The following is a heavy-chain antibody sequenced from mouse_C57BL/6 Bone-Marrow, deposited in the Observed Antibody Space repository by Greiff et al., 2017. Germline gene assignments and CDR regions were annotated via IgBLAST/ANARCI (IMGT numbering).Heavy chain of an antibody. J-gene: IGHJ3*01. CDR2: ISSGSRTI. D-gene: IGHD1-1*01. Sequence: VQLKQSGGGLVKPGGSLKLSCAASVFTFSDYGMHWVRQAPEKGLEWVAYISSGSRTIYYADTVKGRFTISRDNAKNTLFLQMTSLRSEDTAMYYCARDTVVAPFAYWGQGTLVTVSA. CDR1: VFTFSDYG. V-gene: IGHV5-17*01. CDR3: ARDTVVAPFAY.